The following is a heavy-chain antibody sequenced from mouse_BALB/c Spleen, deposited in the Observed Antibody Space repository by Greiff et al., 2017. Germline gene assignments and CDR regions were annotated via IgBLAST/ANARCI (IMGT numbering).Heavy chain of an antibody. V-gene: IGHV1-9*01. CDR1: GYTFSSYW. Sequence: QVQLQQSGAELLKPGASVKISCKATGYTFSSYWIEWVKQRPGHGLEWIGEILPGSGSTNYNEKFKGKATFTADTSSNTAYMQLSSLTSEDSAVYYCARGWGGNYAMDYWGQGTSVTVSS. CDR2: ILPGSGST. J-gene: IGHJ4*01. CDR3: ARGWGGNYAMDY. D-gene: IGHD1-1*02.